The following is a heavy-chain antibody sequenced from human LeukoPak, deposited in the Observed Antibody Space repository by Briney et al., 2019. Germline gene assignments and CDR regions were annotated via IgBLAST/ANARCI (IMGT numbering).Heavy chain of an antibody. J-gene: IGHJ5*02. D-gene: IGHD3-10*01. CDR1: GGSISSYY. CDR2: INHSGST. CDR3: ARGSSLWFGELGNWFDP. V-gene: IGHV4-34*01. Sequence: SETLSLTCTVSGGSISSYYWSWIRQPPGKGLEWIGEINHSGSTNYNPSLKSRVTISVDTSKNQFSLKLSSVTAADTAVYYCARGSSLWFGELGNWFDPWGQGTLVTVSS.